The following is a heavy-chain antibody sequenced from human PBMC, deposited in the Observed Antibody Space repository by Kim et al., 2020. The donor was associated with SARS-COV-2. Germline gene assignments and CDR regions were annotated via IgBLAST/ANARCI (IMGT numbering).Heavy chain of an antibody. CDR3: ARQGDDFWSGDFDY. J-gene: IGHJ4*02. V-gene: IGHV4-61*07. D-gene: IGHD3-3*01. Sequence: TPSLKSRVTISVDTSKNQFSLKLSSVTAADTAVYYCARQGDDFWSGDFDYWGQGTLVTVSS.